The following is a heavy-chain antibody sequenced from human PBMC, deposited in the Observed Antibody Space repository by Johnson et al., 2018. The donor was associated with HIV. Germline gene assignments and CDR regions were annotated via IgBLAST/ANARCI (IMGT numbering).Heavy chain of an antibody. V-gene: IGHV3-66*02. CDR3: ARDRVITFAGVIGRGAFDI. D-gene: IGHD3-16*02. J-gene: IGHJ3*02. Sequence: MLLVESGGGLVQPGGSLRLSCAASGFTVSSNYMSWVRQAPGKGLEWVSVIYSGGSTYYADSVKGRFTISRDNSKNTLYLQMNSLRAEDTAVYYCARDRVITFAGVIGRGAFDIWGQGTMVTVSS. CDR2: IYSGGST. CDR1: GFTVSSNY.